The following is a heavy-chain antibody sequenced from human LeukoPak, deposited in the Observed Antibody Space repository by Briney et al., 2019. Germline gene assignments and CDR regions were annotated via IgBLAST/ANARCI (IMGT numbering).Heavy chain of an antibody. Sequence: SETLSLTCTVSGGSLINYYWSWIPQPPGKGREGSGYIYYSGSTNYNPSLKSRVTISVATSKNQFSVKLSYVTAADTAVYYCARVSSSGMLDYWGEGTLVTVSS. CDR1: GGSLINYY. D-gene: IGHD3-22*01. V-gene: IGHV4-59*01. CDR2: IYYSGST. J-gene: IGHJ4*02. CDR3: ARVSSSGMLDY.